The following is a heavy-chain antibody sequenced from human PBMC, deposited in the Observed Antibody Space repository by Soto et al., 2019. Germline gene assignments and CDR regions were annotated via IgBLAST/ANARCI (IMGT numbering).Heavy chain of an antibody. CDR3: ARDVASSNYYYGVDV. CDR1: GFTVSSNY. V-gene: IGHV3-53*01. J-gene: IGHJ6*02. CDR2: IYSGGST. Sequence: GGSLRLSCAASGFTVSSNYMSWVRQAPGKGLEWVSVIYSGGSTYYADSVKGRFTISRDNSKNTLYPQMNSLGAEDTAVYYCARDVASSNYYYGVDVWGQGTTVTVSS. D-gene: IGHD6-6*01.